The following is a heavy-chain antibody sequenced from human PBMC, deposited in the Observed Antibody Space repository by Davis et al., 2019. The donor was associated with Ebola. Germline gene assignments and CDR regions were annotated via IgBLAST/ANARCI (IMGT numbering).Heavy chain of an antibody. V-gene: IGHV1-69*06. D-gene: IGHD2-15*01. Sequence: SVKVSCKASGYTFTSYYMHWVRQAPGQGLEWMGGIIPIFGTANYAQKFQGRVTITADKSTSTAYMELSSLRSEDTAVYYCAREHGVLRGAFDIWGQGTMVTVSS. CDR1: GYTFTSYY. CDR3: AREHGVLRGAFDI. CDR2: IIPIFGTA. J-gene: IGHJ3*02.